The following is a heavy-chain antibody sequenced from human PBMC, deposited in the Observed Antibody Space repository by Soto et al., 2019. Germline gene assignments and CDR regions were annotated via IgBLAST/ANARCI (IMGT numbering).Heavy chain of an antibody. CDR3: ARMATYGTLNWFDT. D-gene: IGHD1-1*01. CDR1: GYAFGDYD. Sequence: QVQLVQSGAEVQRPGASVKVSCRASGYAFGDYDLSWVRQAPGQGLEWMGWMNPNSANTGYAQKFQGRVSMTRDMSISTAYMELSRLRPEDTAIYYCARMATYGTLNWFDTWGHGALVNVSS. CDR2: MNPNSANT. V-gene: IGHV1-8*01. J-gene: IGHJ5*01.